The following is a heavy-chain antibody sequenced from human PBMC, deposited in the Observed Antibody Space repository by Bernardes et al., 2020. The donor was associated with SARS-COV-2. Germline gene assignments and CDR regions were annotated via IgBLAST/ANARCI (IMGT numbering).Heavy chain of an antibody. CDR3: ARYDFWSGYTNYFEY. J-gene: IGHJ4*02. CDR2: ISAYNGNT. V-gene: IGHV1-18*01. Sequence: ASVKVSCKASGYTFTSYGISWVRQAPGQGREGMGWISAYNGNTNYAQKLQGRVTITTDTSTSTAYMELRSLRSDDTAVYYCARYDFWSGYTNYFEYWGQGTLVTVSS. D-gene: IGHD3-3*01. CDR1: GYTFTSYG.